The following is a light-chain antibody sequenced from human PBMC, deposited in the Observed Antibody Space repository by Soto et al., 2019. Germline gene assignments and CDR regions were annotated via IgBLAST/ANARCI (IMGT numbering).Light chain of an antibody. CDR3: QHHNSYSEA. J-gene: IGKJ5*01. Sequence: DIQMTQSPSTLSGSVGDRVTITCRASQTISSWLSWYQQKPGKAPKLLIYKASTLKSGVPSRFSGSGSGTEFTLTISSLQPDDFATYYCQHHNSYSEAFGQGTRLEI. CDR1: QTISSW. V-gene: IGKV1-5*03. CDR2: KAS.